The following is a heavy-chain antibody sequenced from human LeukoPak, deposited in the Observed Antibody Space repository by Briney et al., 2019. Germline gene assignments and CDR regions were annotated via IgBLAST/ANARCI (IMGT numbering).Heavy chain of an antibody. V-gene: IGHV1-2*06. J-gene: IGHJ4*02. CDR1: GYTFTDYY. CDR3: AKREHGGAGYGTFDY. D-gene: IGHD6-13*01. Sequence: ASVKVSCKASGYTFTDYYMHWVRQAPGQGLEWMGRINPNSGGTNYAQKFQGRVTMTRDTSISTAYMELSGLRSDDTAVYYCAKREHGGAGYGTFDYWGQGTLVTVSS. CDR2: INPNSGGT.